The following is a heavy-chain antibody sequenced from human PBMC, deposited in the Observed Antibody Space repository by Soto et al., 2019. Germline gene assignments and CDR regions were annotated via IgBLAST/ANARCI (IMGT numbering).Heavy chain of an antibody. CDR3: ARLYIAARRTRFFDY. V-gene: IGHV4-39*01. CDR1: GGSISSGGYY. D-gene: IGHD6-6*01. Sequence: PSETLSLTCTVSGGSISSGGYYWSWIRQHPGKGLEWIGYIYYSGSTYYNPSLKSRVTISVDTSKNQFSLKLSSVTAADTAVYYCARLYIAARRTRFFDYWGQGTLVTVSS. J-gene: IGHJ4*02. CDR2: IYYSGST.